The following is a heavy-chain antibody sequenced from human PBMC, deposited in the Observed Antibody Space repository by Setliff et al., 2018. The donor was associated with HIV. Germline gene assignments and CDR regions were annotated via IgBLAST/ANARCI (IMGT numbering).Heavy chain of an antibody. CDR3: ARVFGPFDY. Sequence: HPGWSLRLSCAASGFTVSSNSMSWVRQAPGKGLEWVSVIYSVGITYYTDSVKGRFTISRDNSKNTLYLQMNSLRAEDTAVYYCARVFGPFDYWGQGTLVTVSS. D-gene: IGHD3-10*02. V-gene: IGHV3-53*01. CDR2: IYSVGIT. CDR1: GFTVSSNS. J-gene: IGHJ4*02.